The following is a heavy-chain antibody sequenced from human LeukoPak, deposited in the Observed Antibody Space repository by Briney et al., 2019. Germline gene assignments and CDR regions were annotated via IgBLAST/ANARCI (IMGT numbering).Heavy chain of an antibody. V-gene: IGHV3-74*01. Sequence: PGGSLRLSCAASGFTFSSYWIHWVRQAPGKGLAWVSRIDNDGSDTIFADSVKGRFTLSRDNAKNTVCLQMNSLRAEDTAVYYCARGGFHHGFDIWGQGTMVTVS. CDR1: GFTFSSYW. J-gene: IGHJ3*02. CDR2: IDNDGSDT. CDR3: ARGGFHHGFDI. D-gene: IGHD1-14*01.